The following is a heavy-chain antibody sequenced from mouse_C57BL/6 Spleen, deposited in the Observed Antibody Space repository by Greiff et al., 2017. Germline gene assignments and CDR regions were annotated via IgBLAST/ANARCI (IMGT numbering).Heavy chain of an antibody. J-gene: IGHJ4*01. CDR1: GYTFTSYW. CDR2: IDPSDSYT. CDR3: ARWELGRYYAMDY. Sequence: QVQLQQPGAELVRPGTSVKLSCKASGYTFTSYWMHWVKQRPGQGLEWIGVIDPSDSYTNYNQKFKGKATLTVDTSSSTAYMQLSSLTSEDSAVYYCARWELGRYYAMDYWGQGTSVTVSS. D-gene: IGHD4-1*01. V-gene: IGHV1-59*01.